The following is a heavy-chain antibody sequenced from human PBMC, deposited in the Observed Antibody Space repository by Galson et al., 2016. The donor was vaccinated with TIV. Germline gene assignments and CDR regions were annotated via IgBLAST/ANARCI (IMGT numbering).Heavy chain of an antibody. Sequence: SVKVSCKASGYPFSAYYIHWVRQAPGQGLEWMGWINPYGDDTNYEQRFQGRVSMTSDTSINTAYMELSSLRSDDTAIFFCARGFNYGFDFYYGMDVWGQGTTVTGSS. CDR3: ARGFNYGFDFYYGMDV. J-gene: IGHJ6*02. CDR1: GYPFSAYY. CDR2: INPYGDDT. V-gene: IGHV1-2*02. D-gene: IGHD5-18*01.